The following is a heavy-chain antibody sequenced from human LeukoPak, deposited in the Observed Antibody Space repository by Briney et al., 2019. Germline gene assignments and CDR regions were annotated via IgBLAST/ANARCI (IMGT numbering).Heavy chain of an antibody. CDR3: ARTRSGGSLTPDY. J-gene: IGHJ4*02. CDR2: INHSGST. CDR1: GGSFSGYY. V-gene: IGHV4-34*01. Sequence: SETLSLTCAVYGGSFSGYYWSWIRQPPGKGLEWIGEINHSGSTNYNPSLKSRVTISVDTSKNQFSLKLSSVTAADTAVYYCARTRSGGSLTPDYWGQGTLVTVSS. D-gene: IGHD2-15*01.